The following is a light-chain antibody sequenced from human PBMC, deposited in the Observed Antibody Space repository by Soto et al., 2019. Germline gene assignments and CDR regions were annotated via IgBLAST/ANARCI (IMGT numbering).Light chain of an antibody. V-gene: IGKV1-39*01. CDR1: QSISSY. CDR2: AAS. J-gene: IGKJ5*01. CDR3: QQSYSTPPIT. Sequence: DIQMTQSPTSVSASVVDRVTITCRASQSISSYLNWYQQKPGKAPKLLIYAASSLQSGVPSRFSGSGSGTDFTLTISSLQPEDFATYYCQQSYSTPPITVGQGTRLENK.